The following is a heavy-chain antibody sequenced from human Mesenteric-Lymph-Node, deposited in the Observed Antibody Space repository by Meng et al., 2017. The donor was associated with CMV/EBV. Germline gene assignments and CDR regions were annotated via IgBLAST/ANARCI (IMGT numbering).Heavy chain of an antibody. Sequence: GESLKISCAASGFTFSNFAMSWVRQAPGKGLEWVSPITASGGSTYYADSVKGRFTISRDNSKNTLYLQMNRLRAEDTAVYYCAKDGRMDDFWSGFQGGVDYFDYWGQGTLVTVSS. CDR2: ITASGGST. J-gene: IGHJ4*02. V-gene: IGHV3-23*01. D-gene: IGHD3-3*01. CDR1: GFTFSNFA. CDR3: AKDGRMDDFWSGFQGGVDYFDY.